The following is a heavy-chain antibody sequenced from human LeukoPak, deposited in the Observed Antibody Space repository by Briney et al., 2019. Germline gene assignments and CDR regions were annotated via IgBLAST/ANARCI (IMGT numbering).Heavy chain of an antibody. CDR1: GVTFSSYS. D-gene: IGHD6-6*01. CDR2: ISSSSSYI. J-gene: IGHJ4*02. Sequence: GGSLRHSCAASGVTFSSYSRNWVRQAPGKGLEWVSSISSSSSYIYYADSVKGRFTISRDIAKNSLYLQMNRLSDEDTAVYYCARGAARRTVNFDYCGQGTLVTVSS. CDR3: ARGAARRTVNFDY. V-gene: IGHV3-21*01.